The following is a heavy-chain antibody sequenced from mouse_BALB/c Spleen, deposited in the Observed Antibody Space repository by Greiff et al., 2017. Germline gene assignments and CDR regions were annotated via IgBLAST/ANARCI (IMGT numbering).Heavy chain of an antibody. CDR2: IRNKANGYTT. J-gene: IGHJ4*01. V-gene: IGHV7-3*02. Sequence: EVKLVESGGGLVQPGGSLRLSCATSGFTFTDYYMSWVRQPPGKALEWLGFIRNKANGYTTEYSASVKGRFTISRDNSQSILYLQMNTLRAEDTATYYCASLTTVGAMDYWGQGTSVTVSS. CDR1: GFTFTDYY. CDR3: ASLTTVGAMDY. D-gene: IGHD1-1*01.